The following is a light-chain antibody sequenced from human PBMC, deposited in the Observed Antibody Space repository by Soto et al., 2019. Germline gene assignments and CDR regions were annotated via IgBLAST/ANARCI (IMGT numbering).Light chain of an antibody. Sequence: EIVLTQSPATLSLSPGERATLSCRASQSIKGNYLAWYQQKPGQAPRLLIYGASGRATGIPDNFSGSGSGTDFTLTLTRLEPEDFAVYYCQQYGTSPITFGQGTRLEIK. CDR1: QSIKGNY. J-gene: IGKJ5*01. V-gene: IGKV3-20*01. CDR2: GAS. CDR3: QQYGTSPIT.